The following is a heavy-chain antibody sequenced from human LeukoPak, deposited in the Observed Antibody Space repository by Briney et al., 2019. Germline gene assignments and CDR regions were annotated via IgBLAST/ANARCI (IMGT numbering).Heavy chain of an antibody. V-gene: IGHV3-66*01. D-gene: IGHD5-18*01. CDR1: GFTVSSNY. Sequence: GGSLRLSCAASGFTVSSNYMSWVRQAPGKGLEWVSVIYSGGSTYYADSVKGRFTISRDNSKNTLYLQMNSLRAEDTAVYYCARVPYSYGFGYALDIWGQGTMVTVSS. CDR2: IYSGGST. CDR3: ARVPYSYGFGYALDI. J-gene: IGHJ3*02.